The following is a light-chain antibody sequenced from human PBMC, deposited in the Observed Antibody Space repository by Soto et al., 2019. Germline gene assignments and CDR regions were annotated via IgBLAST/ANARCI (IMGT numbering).Light chain of an antibody. Sequence: QSVLTQPASVSGSPGQSITIFCTGTSSDVGAYNYVSWYQQHPGKAPKVIIYDVTKRPSGVSDRFSGSKSGNTASLTISGLQAEDEADYYCTSYTTPPAHVFGGGTQLTVL. V-gene: IGLV2-14*03. CDR2: DVT. CDR3: TSYTTPPAHV. J-gene: IGLJ2*01. CDR1: SSDVGAYNY.